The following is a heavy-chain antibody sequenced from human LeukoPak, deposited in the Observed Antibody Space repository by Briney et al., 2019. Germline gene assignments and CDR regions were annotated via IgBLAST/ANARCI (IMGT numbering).Heavy chain of an antibody. D-gene: IGHD3-10*01. J-gene: IGHJ4*02. Sequence: PGGSLRLSCAASGFTFSSYSMTWVRQAPGKGLEWVSSISSSSSYIYYADSVKGRFTISRDNAKNSLYLQMNSLRAEDTAVYYCATPGDYYGSGAADYWGQGTLVTVSS. CDR1: GFTFSSYS. CDR2: ISSSSSYI. V-gene: IGHV3-21*01. CDR3: ATPGDYYGSGAADY.